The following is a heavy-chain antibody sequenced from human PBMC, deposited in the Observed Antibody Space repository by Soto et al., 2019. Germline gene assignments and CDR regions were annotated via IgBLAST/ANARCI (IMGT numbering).Heavy chain of an antibody. V-gene: IGHV3-9*01. D-gene: IGHD6-13*01. CDR2: INWNSGSI. CDR1: GFTFDDYA. Sequence: PGGSLRLSCAPSGFTFDDYAMHWVRPVPGKGLEWVSGINWNSGSIGYGESVKGRFAISSDNAENSLHLQMNSLSAEDTAFYYCVKDESINWYSGHFRHWGQGTLVTVSS. CDR3: VKDESINWYSGHFRH. J-gene: IGHJ1*01.